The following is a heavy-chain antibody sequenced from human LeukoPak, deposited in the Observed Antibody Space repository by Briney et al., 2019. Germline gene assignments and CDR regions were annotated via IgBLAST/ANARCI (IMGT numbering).Heavy chain of an antibody. CDR3: ARDGFNYGLYFDY. D-gene: IGHD3/OR15-3a*01. V-gene: IGHV3-21*01. CDR2: ISSSSSYI. Sequence: GGSLRLSCAASGFTFSTYSMNWVRQAPGKGLEWVSSISSSSSYIYYADSLKGRFTISRDNATNSLYLQMNSLRAEDTAVYYCARDGFNYGLYFDYWGQGTLVTVSS. CDR1: GFTFSTYS. J-gene: IGHJ4*02.